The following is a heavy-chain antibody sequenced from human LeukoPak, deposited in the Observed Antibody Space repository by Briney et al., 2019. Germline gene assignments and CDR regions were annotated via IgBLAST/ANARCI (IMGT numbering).Heavy chain of an antibody. V-gene: IGHV4-39*01. Sequence: SETLSLTCTVSGGSISSSSYYWGWIRQPPGKGLEWIGSIYYSGSTYYNPSLKSRVTISVDTSKNQFSLKLSSVTAADTAVYYCARQRMMITFGGVIVISYFDYWGQGTLVTVSS. D-gene: IGHD3-16*02. CDR1: GGSISSSSYY. CDR2: IYYSGST. J-gene: IGHJ4*02. CDR3: ARQRMMITFGGVIVISYFDY.